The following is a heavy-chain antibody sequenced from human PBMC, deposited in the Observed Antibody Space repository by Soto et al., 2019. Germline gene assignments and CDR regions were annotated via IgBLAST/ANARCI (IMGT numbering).Heavy chain of an antibody. D-gene: IGHD3-22*01. V-gene: IGHV4-59*01. Sequence: QVQLQESGPGLVKPSETLSLTCAVSGDSISSYYCMWIRQPPGKGLESIGYLYYGRSANYNPSLKSGVTLALDTPTNQCSLTLSSMPAADTAVDYCAVRSMAVVPEYWGQGTLVTVSS. CDR2: LYYGRSA. J-gene: IGHJ4*02. CDR1: GDSISSYY. CDR3: AVRSMAVVPEY.